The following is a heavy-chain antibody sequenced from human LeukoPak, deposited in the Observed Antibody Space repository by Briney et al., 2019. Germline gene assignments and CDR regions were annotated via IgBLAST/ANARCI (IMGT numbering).Heavy chain of an antibody. V-gene: IGHV3-7*01. CDR3: ARGGTIRGYYFDY. J-gene: IGHJ4*02. CDR1: GFTFSNVW. CDR2: IKQDGSEK. D-gene: IGHD1-7*01. Sequence: SGGSLRLSCAASGFTFSNVWMSWVRQAPGKGLEWVANIKQDGSEKYYVDSVKGRFTISRDNAKNSLYLQMNSLRAEDTAVYYCARGGTIRGYYFDYWGRGTLVTVSS.